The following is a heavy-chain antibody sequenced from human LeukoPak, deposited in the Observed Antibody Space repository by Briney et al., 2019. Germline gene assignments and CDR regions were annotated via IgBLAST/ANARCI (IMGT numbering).Heavy chain of an antibody. D-gene: IGHD6-13*01. CDR2: IYYSGST. J-gene: IGHJ4*02. Sequence: PSETLSLTCTVSGGSISRYYWSWIRQPPGKGLEWIGYIYYSGSTNYNPSLKSRVTISVDTSKNQFSLKLSSVTAADTAVYYCARGASSSWYLIWGQGTLVTVSS. CDR1: GGSISRYY. CDR3: ARGASSSWYLI. V-gene: IGHV4-59*01.